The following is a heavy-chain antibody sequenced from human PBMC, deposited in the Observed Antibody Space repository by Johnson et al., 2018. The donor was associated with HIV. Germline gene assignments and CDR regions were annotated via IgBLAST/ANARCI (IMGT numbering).Heavy chain of an antibody. D-gene: IGHD6-6*01. CDR2: INSDGSST. CDR3: ARDTSIAAARAFDI. J-gene: IGHJ3*02. V-gene: IGHV3-74*01. Sequence: VQLVESGGGVVQPGRSLSLSCAASGFTFSSYWMHWVRQAPGKGLVWVSRINSDGSSTSYADSVKGRFSISRDNSKNTLHLQMNSLRAEDTAVYYCARDTSIAAARAFDIWGQGTMVTVSS. CDR1: GFTFSSYW.